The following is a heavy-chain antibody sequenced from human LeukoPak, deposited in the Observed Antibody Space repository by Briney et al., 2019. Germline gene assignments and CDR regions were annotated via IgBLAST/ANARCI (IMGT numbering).Heavy chain of an antibody. Sequence: ASVKVSCKASGYTFTGYYMHWVRQAPGQGLEWMGWINPNSGGTNYAQKFQGRVTMTRDTSISTAYMELSRLRSDDTAVYYCARSPGTYYDILTGYYDDEIEEGFDYWGQGTLVTVSS. CDR1: GYTFTGYY. CDR2: INPNSGGT. D-gene: IGHD3-9*01. V-gene: IGHV1-2*02. J-gene: IGHJ4*02. CDR3: ARSPGTYYDILTGYYDDEIEEGFDY.